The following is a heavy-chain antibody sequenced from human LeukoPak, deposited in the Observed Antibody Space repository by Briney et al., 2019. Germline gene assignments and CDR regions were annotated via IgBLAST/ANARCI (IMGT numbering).Heavy chain of an antibody. V-gene: IGHV3-7*01. D-gene: IGHD2-2*01. CDR3: ARARGGGYCSTD. CDR2: IRQDGSQK. J-gene: IGHJ4*02. CDR1: GFTFSSYW. Sequence: GGSLRLSCAASGFTFSSYWMSWVRQAPGKGLEWVATIRQDGSQKYYVDSVKGRFTISRDNAKNSLYLQMNSLRAEDTAVYYCARARGGGYCSTDWGQGTLVTVSS.